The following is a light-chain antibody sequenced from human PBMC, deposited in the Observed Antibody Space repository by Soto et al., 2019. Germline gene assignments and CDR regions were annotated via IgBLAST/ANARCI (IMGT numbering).Light chain of an antibody. CDR2: KAS. CDR3: KQYNSYPLT. J-gene: IGKJ5*01. Sequence: DIQMTQSPSTLSASVGDRVTITCRASQSISSLLAWYQQKPGRAPTLLIYKASTLESGVPSRFSGSGSGTEFSLTISSLQPDDSATYYCKQYNSYPLTFGQGTRLEIK. CDR1: QSISSL. V-gene: IGKV1-5*03.